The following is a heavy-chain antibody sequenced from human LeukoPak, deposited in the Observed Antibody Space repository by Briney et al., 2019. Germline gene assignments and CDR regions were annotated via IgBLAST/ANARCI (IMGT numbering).Heavy chain of an antibody. CDR3: ARDRRGYYDSSGYFDY. D-gene: IGHD3-22*01. Sequence: SETLSLTCTVSGDSVSSDSYYWSWIRQPPGKGLEWIAYIDYSGSTKYNPSLKGRVTITLDTSKNQFSLKLSSVTAADTAVYYCARDRRGYYDSSGYFDYWGQGTLVTVSS. CDR1: GDSVSSDSYY. V-gene: IGHV4-61*01. J-gene: IGHJ4*02. CDR2: IDYSGST.